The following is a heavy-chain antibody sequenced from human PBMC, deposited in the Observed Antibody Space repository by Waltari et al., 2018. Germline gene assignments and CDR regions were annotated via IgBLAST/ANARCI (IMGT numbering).Heavy chain of an antibody. Sequence: QVQLVQSGAEVKKPGASVKVSCKASGYTFTGYYMHWVRKAPGQGLEWMGWINPNSGGTNYAQKFQGRVTMTRDTSISTAYMELSRLRSDDTAVYYCARGIDPFYSSSWTADYWGQGTLVTVSS. D-gene: IGHD6-13*01. CDR2: INPNSGGT. CDR1: GYTFTGYY. V-gene: IGHV1-2*02. J-gene: IGHJ4*02. CDR3: ARGIDPFYSSSWTADY.